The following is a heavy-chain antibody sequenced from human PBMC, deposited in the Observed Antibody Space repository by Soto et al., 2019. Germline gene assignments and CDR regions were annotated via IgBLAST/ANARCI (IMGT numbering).Heavy chain of an antibody. V-gene: IGHV3-7*03. D-gene: IGHD6-13*01. CDR3: ATGYGYSRN. J-gene: IGHJ4*02. CDR1: GFTFSGNC. CDR2: IKQDGSEK. Sequence: GGTLSLSCAASGFTFSGNCLSWVRQAPGKGLEWVAKIKQDGSEKYYVDSVRGRFTISRDNAKNSLYLQMNSLRAEDPAVYYCATGYGYSRNWGQGTLVTVSS.